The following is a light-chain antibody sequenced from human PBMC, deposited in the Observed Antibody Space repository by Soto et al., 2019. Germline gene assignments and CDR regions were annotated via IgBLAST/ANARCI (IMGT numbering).Light chain of an antibody. CDR1: QGISSW. CDR2: AAS. V-gene: IGKV1D-12*01. CDR3: QQTNIFPYT. J-gene: IGKJ2*01. Sequence: DIQMTQSPSSVSASVGDRVTFTCRASQGISSWLAWYQQKPGKAPKLLIYAASTLQGAVPSRFSGRGSGTDFSLTISSLQPEDFATYYCQQTNIFPYTFGQGTKLESK.